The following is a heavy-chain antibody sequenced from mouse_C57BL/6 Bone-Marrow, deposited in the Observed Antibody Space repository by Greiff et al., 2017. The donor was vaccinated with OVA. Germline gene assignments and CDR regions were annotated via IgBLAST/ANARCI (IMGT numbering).Heavy chain of an antibody. CDR1: GYTFTDYN. J-gene: IGHJ1*03. D-gene: IGHD1-1*01. V-gene: IGHV1-18*01. CDR2: INPNNGGT. CDR3: AREVSYYGSRRYFDV. Sequence: EVQLQQSGPELVKPGASVKIPCKASGYTFTDYNMDWVKQSHGKSLEWIGDINPNNGGTIYNQKFKGKATLTVDKSSSTAYMELRSLTSEDTAVYYCAREVSYYGSRRYFDVWGTGTTVTVSS.